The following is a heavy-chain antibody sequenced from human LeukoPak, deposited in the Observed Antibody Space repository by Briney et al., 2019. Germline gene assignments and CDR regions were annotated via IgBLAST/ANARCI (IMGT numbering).Heavy chain of an antibody. D-gene: IGHD5-24*01. J-gene: IGHJ4*02. CDR2: IIPIFGTA. CDR1: GGTFCSYA. V-gene: IGHV1-69*13. Sequence: SVKVSCKASGGTFCSYAISWVRQAPGQGLEWMGGIIPIFGTANYAQKFQGRVTITADESTSTAYMELSSLRSEDTAVYYCARDPVGDGYQTEWGQGTLVTVSS. CDR3: ARDPVGDGYQTE.